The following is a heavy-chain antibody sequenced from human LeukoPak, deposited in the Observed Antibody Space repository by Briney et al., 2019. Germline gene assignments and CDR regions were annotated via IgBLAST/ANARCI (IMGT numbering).Heavy chain of an antibody. D-gene: IGHD3-22*01. Sequence: GGPLRLSCAAAGFTFSTYWMTGVRQAPGKGLEWVTTIMRDRSENYYVASVEGRFTISRDNAKNSLYMQMSSLRAEDTAVYYCARRGYYYDSSYMDVWGKGTTVTVSS. CDR1: GFTFSTYW. V-gene: IGHV3-7*01. CDR3: ARRGYYYDSSYMDV. CDR2: IMRDRSEN. J-gene: IGHJ6*03.